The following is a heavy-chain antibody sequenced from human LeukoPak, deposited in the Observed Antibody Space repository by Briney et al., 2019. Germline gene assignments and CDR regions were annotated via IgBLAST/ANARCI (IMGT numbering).Heavy chain of an antibody. CDR3: AKGRCSGVGCDSFHS. D-gene: IGHD2-15*01. CDR1: GLRFRSYA. Sequence: PGGSLRLSCVASGLRFRSYAMNWVRQAPGKGLECISTISDDSSFTHYADSVKGRSAISRDDSKNTLYLQMNNLKVEDTAVYYCAKGRCSGVGCDSFHSWGQGALVTVSS. V-gene: IGHV3-23*01. CDR2: ISDDSSFT. J-gene: IGHJ4*02.